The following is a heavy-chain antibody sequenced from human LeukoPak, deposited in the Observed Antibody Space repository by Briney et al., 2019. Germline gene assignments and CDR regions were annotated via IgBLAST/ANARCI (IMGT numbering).Heavy chain of an antibody. CDR2: IYYSGST. J-gene: IGHJ4*02. CDR3: ARCIAARPGFYFDY. Sequence: PSQTLSLTCTVSGGSTSSGDYYWSWIRQPPGKGLEWIGYIYYSGSTYYNPSLKSRVTISVDTSKNQFSLKLSSVTAADTAVYYCARCIAARPGFYFDYWGQGILVTVSS. V-gene: IGHV4-30-4*01. D-gene: IGHD6-6*01. CDR1: GGSTSSGDYY.